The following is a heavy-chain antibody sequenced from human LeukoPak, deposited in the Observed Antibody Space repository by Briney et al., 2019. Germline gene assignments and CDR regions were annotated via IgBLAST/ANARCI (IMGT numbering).Heavy chain of an antibody. CDR1: GYSFTNYW. V-gene: IGHV5-51*01. CDR3: ARSGSGTRFDY. D-gene: IGHD6-19*01. CDR2: IYPGDSDT. Sequence: GASLKISCQGSGYSFTNYWIAWVRQMPGKGLEWMGIIYPGDSDTRYSPSFQGQVTISADKSISTAYLQWSSLKASDTAMFYCARSGSGTRFDYWGQGTLVTVSS. J-gene: IGHJ4*02.